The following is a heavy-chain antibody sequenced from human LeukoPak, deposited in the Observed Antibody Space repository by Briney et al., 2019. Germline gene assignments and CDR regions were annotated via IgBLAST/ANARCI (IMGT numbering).Heavy chain of an antibody. V-gene: IGHV3-30-3*01. Sequence: HPGGSLRLSCAASGFTFSSYAMHWVPQAPGKGLEWVAVISYDGSNKYYADSVKGRFTISRDNSKNTLYLQMNSLRAEDTAVYYCARGSWYYYGSGSYYTKELIAVAGDTFDYWGQGTLVTVSS. CDR3: ARGSWYYYGSGSYYTKELIAVAGDTFDY. J-gene: IGHJ4*02. CDR2: ISYDGSNK. D-gene: IGHD3-10*01. CDR1: GFTFSSYA.